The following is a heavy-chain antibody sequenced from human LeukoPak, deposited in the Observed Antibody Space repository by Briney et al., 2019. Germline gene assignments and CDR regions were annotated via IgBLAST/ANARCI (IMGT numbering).Heavy chain of an antibody. CDR3: ARDRASIVLRSLEWPQPYGMDV. Sequence: PGGSLRLSCAASGFTFSSYSMNWVRQAPGKGLEWVSYISSSSSTIYYADSVKGRFTISRDNAKNSLYLQMNSLRAEDTAVYYCARDRASIVLRSLEWPQPYGMDVWGQGTTVTVSS. J-gene: IGHJ6*02. D-gene: IGHD3-3*01. CDR2: ISSSSSTI. CDR1: GFTFSSYS. V-gene: IGHV3-48*01.